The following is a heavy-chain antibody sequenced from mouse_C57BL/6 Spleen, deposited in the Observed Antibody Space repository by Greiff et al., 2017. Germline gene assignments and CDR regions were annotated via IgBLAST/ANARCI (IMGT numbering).Heavy chain of an antibody. CDR2: IYPRSGNT. D-gene: IGHD5-2*01. CDR1: GYTFTSYG. V-gene: IGHV1-81*01. Sequence: VKLMESGAELARPGASVKLSCKASGYTFTSYGIRWVKQRTGQGLEWIGEIYPRSGNTYYNEKFKGKATLTADTSSSTPYMELRSLTAEDSAGYVYARGEYGGDYWGQGTSVTVSS. J-gene: IGHJ4*01. CDR3: ARGEYGGDY.